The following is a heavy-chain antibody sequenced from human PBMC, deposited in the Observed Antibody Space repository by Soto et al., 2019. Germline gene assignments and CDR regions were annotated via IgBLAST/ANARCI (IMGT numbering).Heavy chain of an antibody. D-gene: IGHD3-10*01. Sequence: GSLRLSCAVSGFPFSSYVMTWVRQAPGKGLEWVSVISGGGGSTNYAESVKGRFTISRDNSENTLYLQMNSLRAEDTAVYYCAKAVTLVRGINPYSYGLDVWGQGTTVTVS. J-gene: IGHJ6*02. CDR2: ISGGGGST. CDR3: AKAVTLVRGINPYSYGLDV. V-gene: IGHV3-23*01. CDR1: GFPFSSYV.